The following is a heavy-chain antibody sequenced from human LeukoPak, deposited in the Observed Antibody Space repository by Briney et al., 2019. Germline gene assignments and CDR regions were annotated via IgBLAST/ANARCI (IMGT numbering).Heavy chain of an antibody. J-gene: IGHJ4*02. CDR2: IIPIFGTA. D-gene: IGHD2-21*02. Sequence: GASVKVSCKASGYTFTSYAISWVRQAPGQGLEWMGGIIPIFGTANYAQKFQGRVTITADESTSTAYMELSSLRSGDTAVYYCARVGPYCGGDCYRYWGQGTLVTVSS. CDR3: ARVGPYCGGDCYRY. CDR1: GYTFTSYA. V-gene: IGHV1-69*13.